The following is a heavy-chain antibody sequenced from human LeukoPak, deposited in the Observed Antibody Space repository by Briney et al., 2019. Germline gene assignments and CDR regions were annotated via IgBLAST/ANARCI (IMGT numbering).Heavy chain of an antibody. V-gene: IGHV4-39*07. D-gene: IGHD3-16*01. Sequence: SETLSLTCTVSGGSLSSTAYYWGWIRQPPGKGLEWIGTIYYSGNTYYNASLKSRVTLALDRPKRQFSLKLSSVTAADTAVYYCARDGGGGGTSNAFDIWGQGTMVIVSS. CDR1: GGSLSSTAYY. CDR2: IYYSGNT. J-gene: IGHJ3*02. CDR3: ARDGGGGGTSNAFDI.